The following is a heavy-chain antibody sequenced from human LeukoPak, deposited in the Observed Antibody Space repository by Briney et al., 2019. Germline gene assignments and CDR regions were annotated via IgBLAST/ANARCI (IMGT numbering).Heavy chain of an antibody. CDR2: IWYDGSNK. J-gene: IGHJ4*02. Sequence: GGSLRLSCAASGFTFSSYGMHWVRQAPGKGLEWVAVIWYDGSNKYYADSVKGRFTISRDNSKNTLYLQMNSLRAEDTAVYYCARDCIVGATGECNWGQGTLVTVSS. CDR3: ARDCIVGATGECN. V-gene: IGHV3-33*01. CDR1: GFTFSSYG. D-gene: IGHD1-26*01.